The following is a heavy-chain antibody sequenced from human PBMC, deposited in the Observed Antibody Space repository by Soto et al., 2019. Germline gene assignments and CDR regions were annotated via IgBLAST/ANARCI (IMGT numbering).Heavy chain of an antibody. Sequence: PSETLSLTCTVSGGSISSYYWSWIRQPPGKGLEWIGYIYYSGSTNYNPSLKSRVTISVDTSKNQFSLKLSSVTAADTAVYYCAGIWDLGYCSGGSCSSNYYYGMDVWGQGTTVTVSS. CDR2: IYYSGST. CDR1: GGSISSYY. CDR3: AGIWDLGYCSGGSCSSNYYYGMDV. D-gene: IGHD2-15*01. V-gene: IGHV4-59*01. J-gene: IGHJ6*02.